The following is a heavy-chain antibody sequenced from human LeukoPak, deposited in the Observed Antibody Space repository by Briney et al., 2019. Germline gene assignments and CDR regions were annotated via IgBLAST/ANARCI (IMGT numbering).Heavy chain of an antibody. CDR2: ISSSSDYI. CDR3: AREPPDTNSRYGVFDY. V-gene: IGHV3-21*01. J-gene: IGHJ4*02. D-gene: IGHD6-25*01. Sequence: GGSLRLSCAASGFTFITYNMNWVRQAPGRGLEWVSSISSSSDYIYYVDSVKGRFTISRDNAKNSLYLQMNSLRAEDTAVYYCAREPPDTNSRYGVFDYWGQGTLVIVSS. CDR1: GFTFITYN.